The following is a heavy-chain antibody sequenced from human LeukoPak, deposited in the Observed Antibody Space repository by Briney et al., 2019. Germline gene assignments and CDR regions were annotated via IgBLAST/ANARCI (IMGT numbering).Heavy chain of an antibody. CDR2: ISGSGGST. CDR1: GFTFSSYA. CDR3: AKGLLPWFGELSNYFDY. V-gene: IGHV3-23*01. D-gene: IGHD3-10*01. Sequence: GGSLRLSCAASGFTFSSYAMSWVRQAPGKGLEWVSAISGSGGSTYYADSVKGRFTISRDNSKNTLYLQMNSLRAEDTAVYYCAKGLLPWFGELSNYFDYWGQGTLVTVSS. J-gene: IGHJ4*02.